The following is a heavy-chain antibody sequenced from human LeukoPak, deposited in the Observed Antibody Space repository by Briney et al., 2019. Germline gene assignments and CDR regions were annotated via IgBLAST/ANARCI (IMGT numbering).Heavy chain of an antibody. CDR3: ARVGAPYSSSWTTDY. CDR1: GYTFTGYY. J-gene: IGHJ4*02. D-gene: IGHD6-13*01. CDR2: INPNSGGT. V-gene: IGHV1-2*02. Sequence: ASVKVSCKASGYTFTGYYMHWVRQAPGQGLEWMGWINPNSGGTNYAQKFQGRVTMTRDTSISTAYMELSKLRSDDTAVYYCARVGAPYSSSWTTDYWGQGTLVTVSS.